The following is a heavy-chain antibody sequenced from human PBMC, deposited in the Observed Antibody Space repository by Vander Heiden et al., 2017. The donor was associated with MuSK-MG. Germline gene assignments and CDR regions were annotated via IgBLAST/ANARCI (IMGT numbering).Heavy chain of an antibody. V-gene: IGHV4-34*01. Sequence: QVQLQQWGAGLLKPSETLSLTCAVYGGSFSGYYWSWIRQPPGKGLELIGEINHSGSTNYNPSLKSRVTISVDTSKNQFSLKLSSVTAADTAVYYCARGPTVTISYYFDYWGQGTLVTVSA. J-gene: IGHJ4*02. CDR3: ARGPTVTISYYFDY. CDR2: INHSGST. D-gene: IGHD4-17*01. CDR1: GGSFSGYY.